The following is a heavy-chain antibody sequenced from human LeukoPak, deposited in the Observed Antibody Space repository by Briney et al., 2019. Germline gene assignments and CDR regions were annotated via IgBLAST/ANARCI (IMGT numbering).Heavy chain of an antibody. CDR3: ARDRGWQTFDY. J-gene: IGHJ4*02. D-gene: IGHD3-10*01. Sequence: GGSLRLSCVDSGVIFSAYWMSWVRQAPGKGLERVANIKDDGGETYYMDSVKGRFTISRDNAKNSLYLQINSLRAEDTAVYYCARDRGWQTFDYWGQGTLVTVSS. CDR1: GVIFSAYW. V-gene: IGHV3-7*01. CDR2: IKDDGGET.